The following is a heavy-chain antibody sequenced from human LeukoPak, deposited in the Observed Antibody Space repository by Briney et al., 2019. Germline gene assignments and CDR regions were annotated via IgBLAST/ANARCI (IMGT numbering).Heavy chain of an antibody. CDR2: INHSGST. V-gene: IGHV4-34*01. CDR1: GGSFSGYY. J-gene: IGHJ4*02. Sequence: SETLSLTCAVYGGSFSGYYWNWIRQPPGKGLEWIGEINHSGSTNYNPSLKSRVTISIDTSKNQFSLKLSSVTAADTAVYYYAGGIAVAGLFWGQGTLVTVSS. CDR3: AGGIAVAGLF. D-gene: IGHD6-19*01.